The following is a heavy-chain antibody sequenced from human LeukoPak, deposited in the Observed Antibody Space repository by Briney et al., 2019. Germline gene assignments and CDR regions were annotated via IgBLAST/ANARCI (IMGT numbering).Heavy chain of an antibody. Sequence: PSETLSLTCTVSGGSISGYYWSWIRQPAGKGLEWIGRIYTSGSTNYNPSLKSRVTISVDTSKNQFSLKLSSVTAADTAVYYCARERNIASSWYYFDYWGQGTLVTVSS. D-gene: IGHD6-13*01. V-gene: IGHV4-4*07. CDR2: IYTSGST. J-gene: IGHJ4*02. CDR3: ARERNIASSWYYFDY. CDR1: GGSISGYY.